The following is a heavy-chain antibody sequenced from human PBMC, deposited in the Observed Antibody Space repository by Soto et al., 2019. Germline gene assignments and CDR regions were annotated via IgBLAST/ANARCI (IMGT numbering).Heavy chain of an antibody. J-gene: IGHJ5*02. V-gene: IGHV1-18*01. CDR3: ARDSSSWTKPNCFDP. Sequence: QVQLVQSGAEVKKPGASVKVSCKASGYTFTSYGISWVRQAPGQGLEWMGWISAYNGNTNYAQKLQGRVTMTTDTFTSTAYMELRIVRSVDTAVYYCARDSSSWTKPNCFDPWGQGTLVTVSS. CDR2: ISAYNGNT. CDR1: GYTFTSYG. D-gene: IGHD6-13*01.